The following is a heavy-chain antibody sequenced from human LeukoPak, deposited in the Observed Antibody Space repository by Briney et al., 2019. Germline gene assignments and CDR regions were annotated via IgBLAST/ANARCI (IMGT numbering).Heavy chain of an antibody. V-gene: IGHV4-59*08. CDR2: IYHSGST. CDR1: GGSISSYY. D-gene: IGHD2-8*01. CDR3: ARDIVLMVHAIREDAFDI. J-gene: IGHJ3*02. Sequence: SETLSLTCTVSGGSISSYYWSWIRQPPGKGLEWIGSIYHSGSTYYNPSLKSRVTISVDTSKNQFSLKLSSVTAADTAVYYCARDIVLMVHAIREDAFDIWGQGTMVTVSS.